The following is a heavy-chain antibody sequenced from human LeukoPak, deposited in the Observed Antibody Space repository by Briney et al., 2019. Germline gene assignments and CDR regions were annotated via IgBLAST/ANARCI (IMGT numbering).Heavy chain of an antibody. J-gene: IGHJ5*02. CDR1: GGSISSHY. Sequence: SETLSLTCTVSGGSISSHYWSWIRQPPGKGLEWIGYIYYSGSTNYNPSLKSRVTISVDTSKNQFSLKLSSVTAADTAMYYCARDQSLDCSGGSCYSGWFDPWGQGTLVTVSS. CDR3: ARDQSLDCSGGSCYSGWFDP. V-gene: IGHV4-59*11. CDR2: IYYSGST. D-gene: IGHD2-15*01.